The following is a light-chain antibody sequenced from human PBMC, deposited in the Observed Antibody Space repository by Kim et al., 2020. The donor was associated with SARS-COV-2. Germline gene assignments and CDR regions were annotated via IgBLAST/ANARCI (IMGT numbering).Light chain of an antibody. J-gene: IGKJ4*01. V-gene: IGKV3-20*01. CDR1: QTIITRY. Sequence: EIVLTQSPDTLSLSPGERATLSCRASQTIITRYLVWYQQKPGQPPRVLIYDASTRATDIPDRFSGSGSGTDFTLTISRLEPEDSAVYYCQQYGTAPVTFGGGTKVDIK. CDR3: QQYGTAPVT. CDR2: DAS.